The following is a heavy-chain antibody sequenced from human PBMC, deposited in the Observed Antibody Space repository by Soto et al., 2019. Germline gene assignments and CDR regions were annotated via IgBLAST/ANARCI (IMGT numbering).Heavy chain of an antibody. Sequence: PGGSLRLSCAASGFTFSSYAMSWVRQAPGKGLEWVSAISGSGGSTYYADSVKGRFTISRDNSKNTLYLQMNSLRDEDTAVYYCAKDPGGYCSGGSCYVDYWGQGTLVTVSS. CDR1: GFTFSSYA. D-gene: IGHD2-15*01. CDR3: AKDPGGYCSGGSCYVDY. CDR2: ISGSGGST. V-gene: IGHV3-23*01. J-gene: IGHJ4*02.